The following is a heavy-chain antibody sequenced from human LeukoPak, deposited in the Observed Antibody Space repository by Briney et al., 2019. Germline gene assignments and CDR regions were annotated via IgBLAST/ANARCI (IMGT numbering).Heavy chain of an antibody. V-gene: IGHV4-59*01. CDR1: GGSISSYY. CDR3: ARRANTAPPYYFDY. D-gene: IGHD5-18*01. CDR2: IYYSGST. Sequence: SETLSLTCTVSGGSISSYYWSWIRQPPGKGLEWIGYIYYSGSTKYNPSLKSRVTISIDTSKNQFSLKLSSVTAADTAVYYCARRANTAPPYYFDYWGQGTLVTVSS. J-gene: IGHJ4*02.